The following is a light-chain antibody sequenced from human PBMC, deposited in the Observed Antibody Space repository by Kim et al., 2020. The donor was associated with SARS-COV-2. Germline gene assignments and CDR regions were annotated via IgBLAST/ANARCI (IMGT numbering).Light chain of an antibody. CDR2: SNN. J-gene: IGLJ1*01. CDR1: SSNIGSNT. Sequence: MLTQPPSASGTPGQRVTISCSGSSSNIGSNTVNWYQQLPGTAPKLLIYSNNQRPSGVPDRFSGSKSGTSASLAISGLQSEDEADYYCAAWDDSLNGNYVFGTGTKVTVL. V-gene: IGLV1-44*01. CDR3: AAWDDSLNGNYV.